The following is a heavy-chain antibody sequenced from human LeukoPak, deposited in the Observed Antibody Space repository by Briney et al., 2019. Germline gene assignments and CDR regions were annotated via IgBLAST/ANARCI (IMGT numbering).Heavy chain of an antibody. D-gene: IGHD3-3*01. CDR1: GYTFTSYG. CDR3: ARVVVFGVVSSDYYYYYMDV. V-gene: IGHV1-18*01. J-gene: IGHJ6*03. Sequence: ASVKVSCKASGYTFTSYGISWVRQAPGQGLEWMGWISAYNGNTNYAQKLQGRVTITTDTSTSTAYMELRSLRSDDTAVYYCARVVVFGVVSSDYYYYYMDVWGKGTTVTVSS. CDR2: ISAYNGNT.